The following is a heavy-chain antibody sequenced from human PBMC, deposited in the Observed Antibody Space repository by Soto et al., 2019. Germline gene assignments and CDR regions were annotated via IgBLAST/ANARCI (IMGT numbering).Heavy chain of an antibody. D-gene: IGHD6-19*01. Sequence: GGSLRLSCAASGFTFSSLWMSWVRQAPGKGLEWVANINQDGSEKNYVDSVKGRFTTSRDNAKNSLYLQMNSLRAEDTAVYYCAVAVADYYYYMDVWGKGTTVTVSS. CDR1: GFTFSSLW. CDR2: INQDGSEK. V-gene: IGHV3-7*02. J-gene: IGHJ6*03. CDR3: AVAVADYYYYMDV.